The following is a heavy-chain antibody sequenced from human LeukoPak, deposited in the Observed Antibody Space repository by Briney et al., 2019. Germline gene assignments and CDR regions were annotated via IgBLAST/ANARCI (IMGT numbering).Heavy chain of an antibody. CDR3: ARRPAYYYGMDV. V-gene: IGHV4-34*01. Sequence: SETLSLTCAVYGGSFSGYYWSWIRQPPGKGLEWIGEINHSGSTNYNPSLKSRVTISVDTSKNQFSLKLSSVTAADTAVYYCARRPAYYYGMDVWGQGTTVTVSS. CDR2: INHSGST. J-gene: IGHJ6*02. CDR1: GGSFSGYY.